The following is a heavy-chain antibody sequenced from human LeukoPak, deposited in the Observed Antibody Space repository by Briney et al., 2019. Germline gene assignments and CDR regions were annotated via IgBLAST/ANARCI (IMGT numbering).Heavy chain of an antibody. Sequence: ASQTLSLTCTVSGGSITSHYWSWVRQHPRKGLEWIAYLFDSVRTKDNPSLKSRLTLSADTSKNQFSLRLNSVTAADTAVYYCATIKRGSIFGYFDFWGQGIKVTVSS. D-gene: IGHD5-18*01. CDR3: ATIKRGSIFGYFDF. J-gene: IGHJ4*02. CDR1: GGSITSHY. CDR2: LFDSVRT. V-gene: IGHV4-59*11.